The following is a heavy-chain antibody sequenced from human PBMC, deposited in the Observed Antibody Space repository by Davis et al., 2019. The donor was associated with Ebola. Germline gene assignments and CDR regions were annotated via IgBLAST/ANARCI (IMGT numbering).Heavy chain of an antibody. D-gene: IGHD1-26*01. Sequence: HTGGSLRLSCAASGFTFSSYWMHWVRQAPGKGLVWVSRINTDGSSTTYADSVKGRFTISRDNAKNTLYLQMNSLRAEDTAVYYCARVRSWSYWRYFDYWGQGTLVTVFS. CDR1: GFTFSSYW. CDR2: INTDGSST. J-gene: IGHJ4*02. CDR3: ARVRSWSYWRYFDY. V-gene: IGHV3-74*01.